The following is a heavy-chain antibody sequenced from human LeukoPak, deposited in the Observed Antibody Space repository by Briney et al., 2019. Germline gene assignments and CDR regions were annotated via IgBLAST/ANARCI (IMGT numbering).Heavy chain of an antibody. CDR2: INPNSGGT. Sequence: ASVTVSCKASGYTFTGYYMHWVRQAPGQGLEWMGWINPNSGGTNYAQKFQGRVTMTRDTSIRTAYMALSRLRSDDTAVYICARAGLVRGVIRNWGQGTLVTVSS. D-gene: IGHD3-10*01. CDR3: ARAGLVRGVIRN. V-gene: IGHV1-2*02. J-gene: IGHJ4*02. CDR1: GYTFTGYY.